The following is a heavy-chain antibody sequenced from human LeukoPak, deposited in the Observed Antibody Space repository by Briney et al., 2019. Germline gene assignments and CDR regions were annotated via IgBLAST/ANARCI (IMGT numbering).Heavy chain of an antibody. D-gene: IGHD2-21*02. CDR2: INPSGGST. Sequence: GASVKVSCKASGYTFTSYYMHWVRQAPGQGLEWMGIINPSGGSTSYAQKFQGRVTMTRDTSISTAYMELSSLRSEDTAVYYCARGSFAYCGGDCPMGYWGQGTLVTVSS. J-gene: IGHJ4*02. CDR3: ARGSFAYCGGDCPMGY. V-gene: IGHV1-46*01. CDR1: GYTFTSYY.